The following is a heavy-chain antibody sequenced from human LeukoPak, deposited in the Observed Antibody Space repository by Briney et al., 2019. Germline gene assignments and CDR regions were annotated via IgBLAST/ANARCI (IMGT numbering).Heavy chain of an antibody. Sequence: SETLSLTCAVYGGSFSDYYWSWIRQPPGKGLEWIGEINHSRSTNYNPSLKSRITMSVDTSKNQFTLKLSSVTAADTAVYCCARAHHYYGSGSPTYYFDYWGQGTLVTVSS. CDR2: INHSRST. V-gene: IGHV4-34*01. J-gene: IGHJ4*02. CDR3: ARAHHYYGSGSPTYYFDY. CDR1: GGSFSDYY. D-gene: IGHD3-10*01.